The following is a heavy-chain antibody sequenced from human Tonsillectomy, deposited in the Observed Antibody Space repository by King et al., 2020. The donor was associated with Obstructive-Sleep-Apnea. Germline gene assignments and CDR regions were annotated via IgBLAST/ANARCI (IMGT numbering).Heavy chain of an antibody. CDR2: ISYDGSDK. J-gene: IGHJ4*02. CDR1: GFTFSSSG. CDR3: ARDPDTKYYDSSGYYYFDD. D-gene: IGHD3-22*01. Sequence: VQLVESGGGAVQPGRSLRLSCAASGFTFSSSGMHWVRQAPGKGLEWVAVISYDGSDKYYADSVKGRFTISRDNSRNTLYVQMNRLRAEDTAVYYCARDPDTKYYDSSGYYYFDDWGQGTLVTGSS. V-gene: IGHV3-30*03.